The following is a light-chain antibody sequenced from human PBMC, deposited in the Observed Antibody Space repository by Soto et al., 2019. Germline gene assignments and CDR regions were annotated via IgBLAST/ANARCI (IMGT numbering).Light chain of an antibody. CDR1: RSVFYRSNSKNY. Sequence: DIVMPQAPESLAVSLGARATITCTSSRSVFYRSNSKNYLAWYQQKSGQPPKLLIYWTSIRESGVPDRFSGSGSGTDFTLTISSLQAEDVAVYYCQQYYSTPRTFGQGTKVDIK. CDR3: QQYYSTPRT. CDR2: WTS. V-gene: IGKV4-1*01. J-gene: IGKJ1*01.